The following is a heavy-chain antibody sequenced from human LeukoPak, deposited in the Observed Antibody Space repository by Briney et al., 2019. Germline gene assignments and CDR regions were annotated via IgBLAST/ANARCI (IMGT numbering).Heavy chain of an antibody. CDR3: AKDSSVLRYFDWLLQDFFDY. CDR2: ISYDGSNK. V-gene: IGHV3-30*18. D-gene: IGHD3-9*01. J-gene: IGHJ4*02. Sequence: GALRLSCAAAGFTFSSYGMHWVRQAPGKGLEWGAVISYDGSNKYYADSVKGRFTISRDNSKNTLYLQMNSLRAEDTAVYYCAKDSSVLRYFDWLLQDFFDYWGQGTLVTVSS. CDR1: GFTFSSYG.